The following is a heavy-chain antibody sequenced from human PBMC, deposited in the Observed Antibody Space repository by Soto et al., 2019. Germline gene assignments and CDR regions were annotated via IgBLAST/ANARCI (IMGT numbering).Heavy chain of an antibody. Sequence: ASVKVSCKASGYTFTSYGISWVRQAPGQGLEWMGWISAYNGNTNYARKLQGRVTMTTDTSTSTAYMELRSLRSDDTAVYYCARRAIRFLEWLPDYGMDVWGQGTTVTVSS. D-gene: IGHD3-3*01. CDR1: GYTFTSYG. CDR2: ISAYNGNT. CDR3: ARRAIRFLEWLPDYGMDV. J-gene: IGHJ6*02. V-gene: IGHV1-18*04.